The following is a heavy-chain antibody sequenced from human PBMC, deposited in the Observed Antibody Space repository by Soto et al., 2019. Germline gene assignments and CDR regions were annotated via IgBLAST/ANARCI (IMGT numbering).Heavy chain of an antibody. CDR3: AHLVPVPLSFAY. J-gene: IGHJ4*02. Sequence: QITLKASGTAFIKPPQPLALTCTFSGFSLYTREVGVAWIRQPPGKTLEWLAVIYWDNDRRYRPSLTDRLRITKDISTSQVVLAMTNVDPVDPGTYYCAHLVPVPLSFAYWGQGALFTGSS. CDR2: IYWDNDR. D-gene: IGHD2-21*01. CDR1: GFSLYTREVG. V-gene: IGHV2-5*02.